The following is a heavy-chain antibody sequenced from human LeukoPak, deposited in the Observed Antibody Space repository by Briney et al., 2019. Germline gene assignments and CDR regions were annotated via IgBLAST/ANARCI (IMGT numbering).Heavy chain of an antibody. CDR1: GFTFSSYW. Sequence: PGGSLRLSCAASGFTFSSYWMSWVRQAPGKGLEWVANIRQGGNEKYYVDSVKGRFTISRDNAKNSLYLQMNSLRAEDTAVYYCARDYDYGDYPVRLVALDIWPQETIVTVSS. D-gene: IGHD4-17*01. CDR3: ARDYDYGDYPVRLVALDI. V-gene: IGHV3-7*01. CDR2: IRQGGNEK. J-gene: IGHJ3*02.